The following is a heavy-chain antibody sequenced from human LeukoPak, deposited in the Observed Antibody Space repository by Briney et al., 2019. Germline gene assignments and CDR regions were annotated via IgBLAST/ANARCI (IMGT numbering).Heavy chain of an antibody. CDR3: AKDSESSGSYFLDAFDI. V-gene: IGHV3-33*06. Sequence: PGRSLRLSCAASGFTFSSYGMHWVRQVPGKGLEWVAVMWYDGSNEYYADSVKGRFTISRDNSKNTLYLQMNSLRAEDTAVYYCAKDSESSGSYFLDAFDIWGQGTMVTVSS. D-gene: IGHD1-26*01. J-gene: IGHJ3*02. CDR2: MWYDGSNE. CDR1: GFTFSSYG.